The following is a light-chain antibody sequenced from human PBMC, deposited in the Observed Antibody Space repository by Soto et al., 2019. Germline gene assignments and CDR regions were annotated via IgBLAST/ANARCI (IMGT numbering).Light chain of an antibody. CDR2: GAS. J-gene: IGKJ4*01. CDR1: QSVRSSH. V-gene: IGKV3-20*01. Sequence: EIVLTQSPGTLSLSPGERATLSCRASQSVRSSHLAWYQQKPGQAPRLLIYGASSRATGIPDRFSGSGSGTDFTLTISRLEPEDFEVYYCQQYSASPPSLGGGTKVDI. CDR3: QQYSASPPS.